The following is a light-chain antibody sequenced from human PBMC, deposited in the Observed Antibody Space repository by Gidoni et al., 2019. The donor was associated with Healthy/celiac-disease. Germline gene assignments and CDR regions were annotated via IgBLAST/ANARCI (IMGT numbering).Light chain of an antibody. CDR2: WVS. CDR3: QQYDSTPEYT. J-gene: IGKJ2*01. V-gene: IGKV4-1*01. CDR1: QSVLYSSNNKNY. Sequence: DIVMTQSPDSLAVSLGERATINCKSSQSVLYSSNNKNYLAWYQQKPGQPPKLLIYWVSTRESGVPDRFSGSGSGTDVTLTISSLQAEDGAVYYCQQYDSTPEYTFGQGTKLEIK.